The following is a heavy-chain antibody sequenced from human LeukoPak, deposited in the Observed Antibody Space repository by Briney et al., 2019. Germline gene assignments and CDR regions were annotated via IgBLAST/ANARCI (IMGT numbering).Heavy chain of an antibody. D-gene: IGHD2-8*01. CDR1: GFTFSRYG. V-gene: IGHV3-64D*09. Sequence: PGGSLRLSCSASGFTFSRYGMHWVRQAPGKGLEYVSTISSSGGSTYYAESVEGRFSISRDTSKNTLYLQMSSLRPEDTAVYYCVTGGVYLKDGMDVWGQGTTVTVSS. CDR2: ISSSGGST. CDR3: VTGGVYLKDGMDV. J-gene: IGHJ6*02.